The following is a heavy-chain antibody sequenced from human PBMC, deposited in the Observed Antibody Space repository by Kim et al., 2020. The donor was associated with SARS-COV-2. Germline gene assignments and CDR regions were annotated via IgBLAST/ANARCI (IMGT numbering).Heavy chain of an antibody. Sequence: GGSLRLSCAASGFTFSSYGMHWVRQAPGKGLEWVAVISYDGSNKYYADSVKGRFTISRDNSKNTLYLQMNSLRAEDTAVYYCAKERAMVRLNWFDPWGQGTLVTVSS. V-gene: IGHV3-30*18. J-gene: IGHJ5*02. CDR3: AKERAMVRLNWFDP. D-gene: IGHD3-10*01. CDR2: ISYDGSNK. CDR1: GFTFSSYG.